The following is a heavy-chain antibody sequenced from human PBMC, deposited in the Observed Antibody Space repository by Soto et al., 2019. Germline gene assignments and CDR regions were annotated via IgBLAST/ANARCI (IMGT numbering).Heavy chain of an antibody. CDR3: AKAFAMVATQQCPFDY. CDR1: GFTFSSYA. J-gene: IGHJ4*02. V-gene: IGHV3-23*01. D-gene: IGHD5-12*01. Sequence: GGSLRLSCAASGFTFSSYAMNWVRQAPGKGLEWVSGIIDSGASTYYADSVKGRLTISRDNSKNTLYLQMNSLRAEDAAVYYCAKAFAMVATQQCPFDYWGQGTLVTVSS. CDR2: IIDSGAST.